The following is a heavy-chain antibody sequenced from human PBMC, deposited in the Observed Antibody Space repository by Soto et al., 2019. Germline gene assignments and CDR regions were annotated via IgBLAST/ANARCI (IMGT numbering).Heavy chain of an antibody. J-gene: IGHJ4*02. D-gene: IGHD4-17*01. CDR1: GYTFTIYW. Sequence: GESLKISCQVSGYTFTIYWIGWVRQMPGKGLEWMGIIYPSDSDTRYSPSFQGQVTISADQSINTAYLQWDSLKASDTAIYYCAGPATTVADHFDIVAQETPVTVSS. V-gene: IGHV5-51*01. CDR3: AGPATTVADHFDI. CDR2: IYPSDSDT.